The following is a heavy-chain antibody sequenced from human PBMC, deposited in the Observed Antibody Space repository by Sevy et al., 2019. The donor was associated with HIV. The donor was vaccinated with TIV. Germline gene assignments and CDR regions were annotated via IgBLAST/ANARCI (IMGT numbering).Heavy chain of an antibody. Sequence: GESLKISCKGSAYTFTTHWIGWVRQMPGKGLEWMGIMSPGDSDPRYSPSFQGQVTMSVDKSVSTAHLQWHSLETSDTAIYYCARLDSYSIGWSPRYYFDYWGQGTLVTVSS. CDR3: ARLDSYSIGWSPRYYFDY. D-gene: IGHD6-19*01. V-gene: IGHV5-51*01. CDR2: MSPGDSDP. J-gene: IGHJ4*02. CDR1: AYTFTTHW.